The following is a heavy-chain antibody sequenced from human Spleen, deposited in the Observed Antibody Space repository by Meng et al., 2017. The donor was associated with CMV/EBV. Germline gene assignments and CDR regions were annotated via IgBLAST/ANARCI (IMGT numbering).Heavy chain of an antibody. D-gene: IGHD2-2*02. CDR3: ARDRGSGIVVVPAAIGWFDP. CDR1: GFIFSDYY. J-gene: IGHJ5*02. CDR2: ISSSGSTQ. Sequence: GESLKISCAASGFIFSDYYMNWIRQAPGKGLEWVSYISSSGSTQYYADSVKGRFTISRDNAKNSVYLQMNRLRAEDTAVYYCARDRGSGIVVVPAAIGWFDPWGQGTLVTVSS. V-gene: IGHV3-11*04.